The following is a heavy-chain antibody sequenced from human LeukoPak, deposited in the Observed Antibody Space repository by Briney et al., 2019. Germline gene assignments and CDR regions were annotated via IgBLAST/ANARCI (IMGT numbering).Heavy chain of an antibody. CDR1: GFSVSSNS. CDR3: ARRAGAYSHPYDY. J-gene: IGHJ4*02. Sequence: GGSLRLSCTVSGFSVSSNSMSWVRQAPGKGLEWVSFIYSGTTHYSGSVKGRFTISRDNSKNTLYLQMNSLRVEDTAVYYCARRAGAYSHPYDYWGQGTLVTVSS. V-gene: IGHV3-53*01. CDR2: IYSGTT. D-gene: IGHD4-17*01.